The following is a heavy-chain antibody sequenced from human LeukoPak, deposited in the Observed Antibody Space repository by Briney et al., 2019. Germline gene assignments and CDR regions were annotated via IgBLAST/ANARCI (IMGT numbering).Heavy chain of an antibody. CDR2: INPSGGST. J-gene: IGHJ5*02. Sequence: ASVKVSCKASGYTFTSYYMHWVRQAPGQGLEWMGIINPSGGSTSYAQKFQGRVTMTRDTSTSTVYMELSSLRSEDTAAYYCARDGLLWFGISNWFDPWGQGTLVTVSS. D-gene: IGHD3-10*01. V-gene: IGHV1-46*01. CDR1: GYTFTSYY. CDR3: ARDGLLWFGISNWFDP.